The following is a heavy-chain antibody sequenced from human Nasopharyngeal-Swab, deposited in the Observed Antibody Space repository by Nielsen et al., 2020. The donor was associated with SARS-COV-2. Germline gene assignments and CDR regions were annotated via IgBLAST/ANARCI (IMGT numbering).Heavy chain of an antibody. Sequence: SETLSLTCTVPGGSISSGGYYWSWIRQHPGKGLEWIGYIYYSGSTYYNPSLKSRVTISVDTSKNQFSLKLSSVTAADTAVYYCARTMSRGVRGPKGWFDPWGQGTLVTVSS. CDR2: IYYSGST. D-gene: IGHD3-10*01. V-gene: IGHV4-31*03. CDR3: ARTMSRGVRGPKGWFDP. CDR1: GGSISSGGYY. J-gene: IGHJ5*02.